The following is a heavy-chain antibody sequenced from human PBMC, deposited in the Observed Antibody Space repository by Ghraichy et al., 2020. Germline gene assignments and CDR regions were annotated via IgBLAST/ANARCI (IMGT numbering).Heavy chain of an antibody. CDR3: ARDRTGITVSGVVDYYFDY. D-gene: IGHD3-3*01. J-gene: IGHJ4*02. Sequence: ASVKVSCKASGYTFTSYGISWVRQAPGQGLEWMGWISAYNGNTNYGQKLQGRVTMTTDTSTSTAYMELRSLSSDDTAVYYCARDRTGITVSGVVDYYFDYWGQGTPVTVSS. V-gene: IGHV1-18*01. CDR1: GYTFTSYG. CDR2: ISAYNGNT.